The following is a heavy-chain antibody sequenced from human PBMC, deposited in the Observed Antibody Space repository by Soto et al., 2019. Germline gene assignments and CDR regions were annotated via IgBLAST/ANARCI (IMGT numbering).Heavy chain of an antibody. J-gene: IGHJ4*02. Sequence: EVQLVESGGGLVKPGGSLRLSCAASGFTFSSYSMNWVRQAPGKGLEWVSSISSSSSYIYYADSVKGRFTISRDNAKNSLSLKMNSLRAEDTAVYYCARTVLRFLETLDYLGQGTLVTGSS. CDR2: ISSSSSYI. CDR1: GFTFSSYS. V-gene: IGHV3-21*01. CDR3: ARTVLRFLETLDY. D-gene: IGHD3-3*01.